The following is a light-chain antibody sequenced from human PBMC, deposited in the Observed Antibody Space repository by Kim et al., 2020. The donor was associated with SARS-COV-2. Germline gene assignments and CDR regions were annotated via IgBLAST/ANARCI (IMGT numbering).Light chain of an antibody. CDR3: QVWDSSTVV. J-gene: IGLJ2*01. V-gene: IGLV3-9*01. CDR2: RDS. Sequence: VALGQTHRITCGGNNMGSKNVHWYQQKPGQAPVLVIYRDSNRPSGIPERFSGSNSGNTATLTISRAQAGDEADYYCQVWDSSTVVFGGGTQLTVL. CDR1: NMGSKN.